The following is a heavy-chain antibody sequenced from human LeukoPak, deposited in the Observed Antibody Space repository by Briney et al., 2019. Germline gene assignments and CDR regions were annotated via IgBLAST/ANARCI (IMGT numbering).Heavy chain of an antibody. J-gene: IGHJ4*02. Sequence: GGSLRLSCAASGFTFSIYAMLWVRQAPGKGLEWVSSINSFGETTYYAGSVKGQFTISRDNSKNTVYLQMNSLRAEDTAVYYCARDRPNYYGANGHYYRRDGDYWGEGTLVTVSS. CDR1: GFTFSIYA. D-gene: IGHD3-22*01. CDR3: ARDRPNYYGANGHYYRRDGDY. V-gene: IGHV3-23*01. CDR2: INSFGETT.